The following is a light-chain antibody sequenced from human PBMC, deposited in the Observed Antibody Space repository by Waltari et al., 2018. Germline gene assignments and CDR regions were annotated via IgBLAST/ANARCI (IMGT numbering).Light chain of an antibody. Sequence: QSVLTQPPSASGTPGQRVPIPCSVSSSHIGSTTVTGYQHLPGTAPKPLISLNNPRPSGVPARFSGSKSGTSASLAISGLQSEDEALYYCATWDDGLSGVVFGGGTKVTVL. CDR3: ATWDDGLSGVV. V-gene: IGLV1-44*01. CDR2: LNN. J-gene: IGLJ3*02. CDR1: SSHIGSTT.